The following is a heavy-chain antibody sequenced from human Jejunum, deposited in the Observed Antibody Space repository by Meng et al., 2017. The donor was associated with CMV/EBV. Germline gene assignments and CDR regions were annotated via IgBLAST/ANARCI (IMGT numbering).Heavy chain of an antibody. CDR1: S. CDR3: ARDLVVVPAAMGVYYYYGMDV. Sequence: SMNWVRQAPGKGLEWVSYIRGGGSPIYYADSVKGRFTISRDNAHNSLYLQMNSLRAEDTAVYYCARDLVVVPAAMGVYYYYGMDVWGQGTTVTVSS. CDR2: IRGGGSPI. V-gene: IGHV3-48*04. J-gene: IGHJ6*02. D-gene: IGHD2-2*01.